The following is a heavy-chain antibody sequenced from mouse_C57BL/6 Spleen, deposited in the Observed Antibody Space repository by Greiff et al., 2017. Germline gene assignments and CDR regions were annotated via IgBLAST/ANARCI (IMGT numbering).Heavy chain of an antibody. J-gene: IGHJ4*01. CDR1: GFSLTSYG. Sequence: VQLQESGPGLVQPSQSLSISCTASGFSLTSYGVHWVRQSPGKGLEWLGVIWSGGSTDYNAAFRSSVSISENNSKSQVFFKMNRLQADDTAIYYCARSRYAMDYWGQGTSVTVSS. CDR2: IWSGGST. CDR3: ARSRYAMDY. V-gene: IGHV2-2*01.